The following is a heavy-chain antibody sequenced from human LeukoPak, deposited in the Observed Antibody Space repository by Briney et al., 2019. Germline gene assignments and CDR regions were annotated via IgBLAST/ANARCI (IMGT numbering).Heavy chain of an antibody. D-gene: IGHD3-10*01. Sequence: PGGSLRLSCAASGFSFSENYMTWVRQAPGKGLEWVSVIYSGGGTYNADSVKGRFTISRDNSKNTVYLQMNSLSVDDTALYYCARGNYGSYYFDYWGKGTLVTVSS. V-gene: IGHV3-53*01. CDR1: GFSFSENY. J-gene: IGHJ4*02. CDR2: IYSGGGT. CDR3: ARGNYGSYYFDY.